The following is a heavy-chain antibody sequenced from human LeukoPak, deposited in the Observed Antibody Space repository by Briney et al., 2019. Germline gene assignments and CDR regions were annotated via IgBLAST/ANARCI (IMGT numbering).Heavy chain of an antibody. CDR2: IYHSGST. D-gene: IGHD3-10*01. Sequence: SGTLSRTCTVSGGSISSSNWWSWVRQPPGKGLEWIGEIYHSGSTNYNPSLKSRVTISVDKSKNQFSLKLSSVTAADTAVYYCAAKDYGSGSYYKDDYWGQGTLVTVSS. CDR1: GGSISSSNW. V-gene: IGHV4-4*02. J-gene: IGHJ4*02. CDR3: AAKDYGSGSYYKDDY.